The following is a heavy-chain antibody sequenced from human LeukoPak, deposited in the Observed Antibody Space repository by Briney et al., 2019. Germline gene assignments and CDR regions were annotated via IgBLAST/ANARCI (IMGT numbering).Heavy chain of an antibody. CDR2: TYYRSKWYN. V-gene: IGHV6-1*01. CDR3: ARHSYYPYSSNYYYYFDY. J-gene: IGHJ4*02. D-gene: IGHD3-22*01. CDR1: GDSVSSKSTA. Sequence: SQTLSLTCAISGDSVSSKSTAWNWIRQSPSRGLEWLGRTYYRSKWYNGYAVSVKSRITINPDTSKNQFSLKLSPVTAADTAVYYCARHSYYPYSSNYYYYFDYWGQGTLVTVSS.